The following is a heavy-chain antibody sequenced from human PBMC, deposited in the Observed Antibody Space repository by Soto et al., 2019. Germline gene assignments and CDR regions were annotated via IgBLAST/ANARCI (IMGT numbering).Heavy chain of an antibody. V-gene: IGHV5-51*01. CDR2: IDPGDSDT. D-gene: IGHD2-2*01. J-gene: IGHJ6*02. Sequence: PGESLKISCKGSGYTFTSYWIGWVRQMPGKGLEWMGIIDPGDSDTRYSPSFQGQVTISADKSISTAYLQWSSLKASDTAMYYCAAGIVVVPAAWAYYYGMDVWGQGTTVTVSS. CDR1: GYTFTSYW. CDR3: AAGIVVVPAAWAYYYGMDV.